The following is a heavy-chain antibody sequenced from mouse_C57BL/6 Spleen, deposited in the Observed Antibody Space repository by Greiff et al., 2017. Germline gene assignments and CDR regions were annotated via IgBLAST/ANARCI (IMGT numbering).Heavy chain of an antibody. D-gene: IGHD1-1*01. Sequence: EVKLVESGGGLVQPGGSLKLSCAASGFTFSDYGMAWVRQAPRKGPEWVAFISNLAYSIYYADTVTGRFTISRENAKNTLYLEMSSLRSEDTAMYYCARLTVYYAMDYWGQGTSVTVSS. CDR3: ARLTVYYAMDY. CDR1: GFTFSDYG. J-gene: IGHJ4*01. CDR2: ISNLAYSI. V-gene: IGHV5-15*01.